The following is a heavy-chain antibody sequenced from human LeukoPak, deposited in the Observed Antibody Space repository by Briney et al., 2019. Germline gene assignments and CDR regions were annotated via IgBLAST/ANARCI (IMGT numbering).Heavy chain of an antibody. D-gene: IGHD3-10*01. Sequence: SETLSLTCTVSGGSISSYYWSWIRQPPGKGLEWIGFIYYSGSTNYNPSLKSRVTISVDTSKNQFSLKLSSVTAADTAVYYCARAPGEYYGSYLYYYYGMDVWGQGTTVTVSS. V-gene: IGHV4-59*01. CDR3: ARAPGEYYGSYLYYYYGMDV. CDR2: IYYSGST. CDR1: GGSISSYY. J-gene: IGHJ6*02.